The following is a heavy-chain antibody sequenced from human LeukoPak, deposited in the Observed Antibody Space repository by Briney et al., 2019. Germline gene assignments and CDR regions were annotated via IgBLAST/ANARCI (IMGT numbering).Heavy chain of an antibody. CDR2: IYYSGST. Sequence: PSETLSLTCTVSGGSISSYYWSWIRQPPGKGLEWIGYIYYSGSTNYNPSLKSRVTISVDTSKNQFSLKLSSVTAADTAVYYCARGLVGATVVNWFDPWGQGTLVTASS. V-gene: IGHV4-59*01. D-gene: IGHD1-26*01. CDR3: ARGLVGATVVNWFDP. CDR1: GGSISSYY. J-gene: IGHJ5*02.